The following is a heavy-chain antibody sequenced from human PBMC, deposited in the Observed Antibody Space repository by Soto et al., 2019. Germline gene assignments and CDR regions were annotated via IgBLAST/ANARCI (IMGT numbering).Heavy chain of an antibody. CDR3: ARDNCSGGSCYFYWYFDL. CDR2: IIPIFGTA. CDR1: GGTFSSYA. V-gene: IGHV1-69*12. D-gene: IGHD2-15*01. J-gene: IGHJ2*01. Sequence: QVQLVQSGAEVKKPGSSVKVSCKASGGTFSSYAISWVRQAPGQGLEWMGGIIPIFGTANYAQKFQGRVTITADESTSTAYMELSSLRSEDTAVYYCARDNCSGGSCYFYWYFDLWGRGTLVTVSS.